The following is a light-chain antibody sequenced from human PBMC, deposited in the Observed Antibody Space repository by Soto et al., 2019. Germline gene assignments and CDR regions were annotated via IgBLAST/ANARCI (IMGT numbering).Light chain of an antibody. CDR3: QQYTSFPLS. CDR1: QSISSW. Sequence: DVQMTQSPSALSASVGDRVTISCRASQSISSWLAWYQQKPAKAPKLLIYKTSNLESGVPSRFSGSGSGTEFTLTISRLQPDDFATYFCQQYTSFPLSFGGGTKVEI. V-gene: IGKV1-5*03. CDR2: KTS. J-gene: IGKJ4*01.